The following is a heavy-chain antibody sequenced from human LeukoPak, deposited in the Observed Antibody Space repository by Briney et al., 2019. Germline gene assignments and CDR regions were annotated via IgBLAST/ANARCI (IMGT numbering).Heavy chain of an antibody. CDR2: IYPGDSDT. D-gene: IGHD6-19*01. CDR3: ARPLGAVAYYN. V-gene: IGHV5-51*01. Sequence: GESLKISCKGSGYSFANYWIAWVRHMPGKGLEWMGIIYPGDSDTRYSPSFQGQVTITVDKSISTAYLQWSSLKASDTAMYYCARPLGAVAYYNWGQGTLLTVSS. CDR1: GYSFANYW. J-gene: IGHJ4*02.